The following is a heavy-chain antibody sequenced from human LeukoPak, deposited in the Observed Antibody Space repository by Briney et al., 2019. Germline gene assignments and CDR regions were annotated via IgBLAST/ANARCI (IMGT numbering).Heavy chain of an antibody. CDR1: DYTFTGYG. D-gene: IGHD2-15*01. Sequence: ASVKVSCKASDYTFTGYGISWVRQAPGQGLEWMGWISAYNGNTNYAQKLQGRVTMTTDTSTSTAYMELRSLRSDDTAVYYCARSLMRSGSGNWFDPWGQGTLVTVSS. CDR3: ARSLMRSGSGNWFDP. CDR2: ISAYNGNT. J-gene: IGHJ5*02. V-gene: IGHV1-18*01.